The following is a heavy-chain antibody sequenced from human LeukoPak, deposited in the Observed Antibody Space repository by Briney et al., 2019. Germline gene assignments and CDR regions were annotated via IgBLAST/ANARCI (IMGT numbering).Heavy chain of an antibody. Sequence: GGSLRLSCVASGFTFSDAWMSWVRQAPGKGLEWVGRIKSKIDGGTIDYGATVKGRFTISRDDSRNTLYLQMNSLKTEDTAVYYCTTRRQDGCWGQGTLVTVSS. J-gene: IGHJ4*02. D-gene: IGHD6-25*01. CDR3: TTRRQDGC. V-gene: IGHV3-15*01. CDR1: GFTFSDAW. CDR2: IKSKIDGGTI.